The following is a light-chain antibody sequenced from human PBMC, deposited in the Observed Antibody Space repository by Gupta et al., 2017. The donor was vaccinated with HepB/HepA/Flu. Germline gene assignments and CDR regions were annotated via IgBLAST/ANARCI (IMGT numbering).Light chain of an antibody. Sequence: DIQMTQSPSSVSASVGDRVTFTCLASQDISSWLAWYQQKPGKAPKLLIYAASSLQSGVPSRFSGSGSGTDYTLTISILHPEDFATYYFQQANSFPITFGRGTKLEIK. J-gene: IGKJ4*01. CDR2: AAS. CDR1: QDISSW. CDR3: QQANSFPIT. V-gene: IGKV1-12*01.